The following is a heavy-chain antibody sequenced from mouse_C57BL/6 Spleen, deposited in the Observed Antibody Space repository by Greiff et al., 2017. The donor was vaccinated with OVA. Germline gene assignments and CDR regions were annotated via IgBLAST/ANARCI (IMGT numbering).Heavy chain of an antibody. CDR3: AREEEYYYGSSYSAWFAY. J-gene: IGHJ3*01. V-gene: IGHV1-82*01. CDR1: GYAFSSSW. Sequence: QVQLKESGPELVKPGASVKISCKASGYAFSSSWMNWVKQRPGKGLAWIGRIYPGDGDTNYNGKFKGKATLTADKSSSTAYMQLSSLTSEDSAVYFCAREEEYYYGSSYSAWFAYWGQGTLVTVSA. D-gene: IGHD1-1*01. CDR2: IYPGDGDT.